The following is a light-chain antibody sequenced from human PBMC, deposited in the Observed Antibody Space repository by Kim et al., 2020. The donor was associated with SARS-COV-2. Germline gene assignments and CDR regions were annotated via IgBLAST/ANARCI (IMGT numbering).Light chain of an antibody. Sequence: EPASISCRSNQSLLHSNGYNYLDWYLQKPGQSPQLLIYLGSNRASGVPDRFSGSGSGTDFTLKISRVEAEDVGVYYCMQALQTPYSFGQGTKLEI. CDR1: QSLLHSNGYNY. J-gene: IGKJ2*03. CDR3: MQALQTPYS. CDR2: LGS. V-gene: IGKV2-28*01.